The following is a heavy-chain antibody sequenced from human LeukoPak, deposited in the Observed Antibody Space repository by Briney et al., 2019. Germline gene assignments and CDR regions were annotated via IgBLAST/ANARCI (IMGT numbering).Heavy chain of an antibody. CDR2: ISPGDTDI. D-gene: IGHD3-10*01. CDR3: ARHHRVYGVLPDY. J-gene: IGHJ4*02. V-gene: IGHV5-51*01. CDR1: GYSLKSYY. Sequence: GESLKISCKGSGYSLKSYYIAWVRQMPGKGLEWMGIISPGDTDIRYSPSFQGQVTISADTSINTAYLQWPSLKASDTAMYYCARHHRVYGVLPDYWGQGTLVTVSS.